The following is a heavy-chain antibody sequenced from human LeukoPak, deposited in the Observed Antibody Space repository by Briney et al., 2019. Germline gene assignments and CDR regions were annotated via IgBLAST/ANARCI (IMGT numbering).Heavy chain of an antibody. CDR1: GGSISSSDFN. CDR2: ISYSGST. CDR3: ARVPNYYGSGSYRKGRWFDS. Sequence: SETLSLTCTVSGGSISSSDFNWGWIRQPPGKGLEWIGVISYSGSTYYNPSLKSRVTISVDTSKNQSSLKLRSVTAADTAVYYCARVPNYYGSGSYRKGRWFDSWGQGTLVTVSS. D-gene: IGHD3-10*01. J-gene: IGHJ5*01. V-gene: IGHV4-39*07.